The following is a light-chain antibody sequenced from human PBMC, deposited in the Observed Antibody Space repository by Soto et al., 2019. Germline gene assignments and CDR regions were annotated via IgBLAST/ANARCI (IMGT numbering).Light chain of an antibody. CDR3: AAWDDSRSGWV. J-gene: IGLJ3*02. V-gene: IGLV1-47*02. Sequence: QTVVTQSPSASGTPGQRVTISCSGSSSNIGSNYVYWYQQLPGTAPKLLIYSNNQRPSGVPDRFSGSKSGTSASLAISGLRSEDEADYYCAAWDDSRSGWVFGGGTKLTVL. CDR2: SNN. CDR1: SSNIGSNY.